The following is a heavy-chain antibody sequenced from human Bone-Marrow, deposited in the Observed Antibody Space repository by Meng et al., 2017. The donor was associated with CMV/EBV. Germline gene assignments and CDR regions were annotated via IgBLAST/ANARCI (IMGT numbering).Heavy chain of an antibody. CDR1: GFTFGDYV. V-gene: IGHV3-49*04. CDR2: IRSKAYGGTT. J-gene: IGHJ4*02. CDR3: TRGGVVADY. D-gene: IGHD2-15*01. Sequence: GESLKIFCTASGFTFGDYVMSWVRQAPGKGLEWAGFIRSKAYGGTTEDAASVKGRFTIPRDDSKSIAYLQMNSLKTEDTDVYYCTRGGVVADYWGQGTLVTVSS.